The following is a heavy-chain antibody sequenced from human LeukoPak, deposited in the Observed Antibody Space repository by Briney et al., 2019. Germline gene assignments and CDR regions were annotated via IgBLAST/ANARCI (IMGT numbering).Heavy chain of an antibody. Sequence: SETLSLTCTVSGGSISSYYWSWVRQPPGKGLEYIGYIFYSGSTNYNPSLKSRVTISVDTSKNQFSLNLSSVTPADTAVYYCARDRKPVYYYDSSGPDAFDIWGRGTMVTVSS. V-gene: IGHV4-59*01. D-gene: IGHD3-22*01. J-gene: IGHJ3*02. CDR3: ARDRKPVYYYDSSGPDAFDI. CDR1: GGSISSYY. CDR2: IFYSGST.